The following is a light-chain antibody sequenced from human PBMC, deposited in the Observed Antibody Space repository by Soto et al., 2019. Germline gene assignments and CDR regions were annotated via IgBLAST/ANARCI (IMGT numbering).Light chain of an antibody. CDR3: QQRSNWIT. CDR2: DAS. J-gene: IGKJ5*01. Sequence: ETEFTPAPSTLSLSPREIATLCCRASQSVSSSYLAWYQQKPGQAPRLLIYDASNRATGIPARFSGSGSGTDFTLTISSLEPEDFAVYYCQQRSNWITLGQGTRLEIK. CDR1: QSVSSSY. V-gene: IGKV3-11*01.